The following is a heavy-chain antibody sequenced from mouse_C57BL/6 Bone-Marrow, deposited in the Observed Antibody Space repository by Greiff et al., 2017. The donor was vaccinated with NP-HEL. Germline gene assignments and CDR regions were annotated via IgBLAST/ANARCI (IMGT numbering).Heavy chain of an antibody. V-gene: IGHV1-53*01. CDR1: GYTFTSYW. J-gene: IGHJ4*01. Sequence: QVQLQQPGTELVKPGASVKLSCKASGYTFTSYWMHWVKQRPGQGLEWIGNINPSNGGTNYNEKFKSKATLTVDKSSSTAYMQLSSLTSEDSAVYYCARSVGGYGNDYYAMDYWGQGTSVTVSS. CDR2: INPSNGGT. D-gene: IGHD2-10*02. CDR3: ARSVGGYGNDYYAMDY.